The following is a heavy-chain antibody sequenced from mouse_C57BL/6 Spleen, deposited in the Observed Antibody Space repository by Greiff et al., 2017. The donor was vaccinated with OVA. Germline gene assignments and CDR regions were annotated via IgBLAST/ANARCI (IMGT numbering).Heavy chain of an antibody. CDR3: ARDRDSSGYSFDD. V-gene: IGHV5-16*01. CDR2: INYDGSST. CDR1: GFTFSDYY. J-gene: IGHJ2*01. Sequence: DVMLVESEGGLVQPGSSMKLSCTASGFTFSDYYMAWVRQVPEKGLEWVANINYDGSSTYYLDSLKSRFIISRANAKNILYLQMSSLKSEDTATYYCARDRDSSGYSFDDWGKGTTLTVSS. D-gene: IGHD3-2*02.